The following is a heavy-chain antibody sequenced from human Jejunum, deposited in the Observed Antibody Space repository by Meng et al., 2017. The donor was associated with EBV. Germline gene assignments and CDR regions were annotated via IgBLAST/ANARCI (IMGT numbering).Heavy chain of an antibody. Sequence: QVHLEGSGPGPVKPSGTLSATCHASGGSIRSPNWWHWVRQAPGEGLEWIGEIYHTGSTNYNPSLKSRVTMSLDQSKNQFSMKLTSVTAADTAVYFCAREVSNTSSWGSFDYWGQGALVTVSS. J-gene: IGHJ4*02. V-gene: IGHV4-4*02. D-gene: IGHD6-13*01. CDR3: AREVSNTSSWGSFDY. CDR2: IYHTGST. CDR1: GGSIRSPNW.